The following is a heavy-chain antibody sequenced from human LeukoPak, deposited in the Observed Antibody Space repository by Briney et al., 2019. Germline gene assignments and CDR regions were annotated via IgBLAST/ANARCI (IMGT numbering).Heavy chain of an antibody. D-gene: IGHD5-18*01. Sequence: GGSLRLSCAASGFTFSSYAMGWVRQAPGKQLEWVSAITASGGNTYYADSVKGRFTISRDNSKNTLYLQVNSLRAEDTAVYYCTKGNGYSYGRYYFDYWGQGTLVTVSS. CDR1: GFTFSSYA. CDR3: TKGNGYSYGRYYFDY. CDR2: ITASGGNT. J-gene: IGHJ4*02. V-gene: IGHV3-23*01.